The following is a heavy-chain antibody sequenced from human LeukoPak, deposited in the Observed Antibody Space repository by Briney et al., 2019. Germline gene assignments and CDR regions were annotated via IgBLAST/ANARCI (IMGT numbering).Heavy chain of an antibody. CDR3: ARRGYYDILTGYSHFDY. CDR1: GGSISSSNYY. D-gene: IGHD3-9*01. V-gene: IGHV4-39*07. CDR2: IYYSGST. J-gene: IGHJ4*02. Sequence: PSETLSLTCTVSGGSISSSNYYWGWIRQPPGKGLEWIGSIYYSGSTYYNPSLKSRVTISVDKSKNQFSLKLSSVTAADTAVYYCARRGYYDILTGYSHFDYWGQGTLVTVSS.